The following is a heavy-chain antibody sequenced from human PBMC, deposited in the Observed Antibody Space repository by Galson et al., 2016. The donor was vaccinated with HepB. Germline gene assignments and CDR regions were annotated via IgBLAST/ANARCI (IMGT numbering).Heavy chain of an antibody. CDR2: ITGSDDRT. D-gene: IGHD3-16*02. V-gene: IGHV3-23*01. J-gene: IGHJ5*01. CDR1: GFTFSGYA. CDR3: AKRDYRYNPNQQWFDS. Sequence: SLRLSCAASGFTFSGYAMSWVRQAPGKGLDWVSTITGSDDRTYYADSVKGRFTISRDKSKNTLYLQLTSLTAADTAMYYCAKRDYRYNPNQQWFDSWGQGTPVTVSS.